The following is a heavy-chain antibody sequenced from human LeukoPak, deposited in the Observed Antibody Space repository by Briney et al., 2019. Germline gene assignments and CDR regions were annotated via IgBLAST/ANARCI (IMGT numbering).Heavy chain of an antibody. CDR2: IIPIFGTA. V-gene: IGHV1-69*13. CDR3: AIGRFLEWLLNWFDP. D-gene: IGHD3-3*01. J-gene: IGHJ5*02. CDR1: GGTFSRYA. Sequence: RVASVKVSCKASGGTFSRYAISWVRQAPGQGLEWMGGIIPIFGTANYAQKFQGRVTITADESTSTAYMELSSLRSEDTAVYYCAIGRFLEWLLNWFDPWGQGTLVTVSS.